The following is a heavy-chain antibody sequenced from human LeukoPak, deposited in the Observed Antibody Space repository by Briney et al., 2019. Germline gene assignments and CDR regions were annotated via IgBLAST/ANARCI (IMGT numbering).Heavy chain of an antibody. V-gene: IGHV2-5*01. CDR3: ARRISGWQINWFDP. J-gene: IGHJ5*02. CDR1: GFLLTTNGVG. Sequence: SGPTLVKPTQTLTLTCTFSGFLLTTNGVGVGWIRQPPGKALEWLALIYWNDDKRYSPSLKSRLTITKDTSKNQVVLTMTNMDPVDTGTYYCARRISGWQINWFDPWGQGTLVTVSS. D-gene: IGHD6-19*01. CDR2: IYWNDDK.